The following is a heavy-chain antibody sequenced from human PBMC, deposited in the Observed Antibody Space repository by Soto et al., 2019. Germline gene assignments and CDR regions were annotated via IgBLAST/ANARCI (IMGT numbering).Heavy chain of an antibody. Sequence: GGSLRLSCAASGFTFSSYAMSWVRQAPGKGLEWVSAISGSGGSTYYADSVKGRFAISRDNSKNTLYLQMNSLRAEDTAVYYCAKDSGSYTYYFDYWGQGTLVTVSS. CDR3: AKDSGSYTYYFDY. D-gene: IGHD1-26*01. J-gene: IGHJ4*02. V-gene: IGHV3-23*01. CDR1: GFTFSSYA. CDR2: ISGSGGST.